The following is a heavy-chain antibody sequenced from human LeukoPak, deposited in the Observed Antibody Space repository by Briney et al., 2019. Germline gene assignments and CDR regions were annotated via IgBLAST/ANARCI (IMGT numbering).Heavy chain of an antibody. Sequence: GGSLRLSCAASRFTFSNYAMSWVRQAPGKGLEWVSAISGSGDITYSADSVKGRFTISRDNSKNTLYLQMSSLRAEDTAVYYCAKVKSTSGWPNDAFDIWGQGTMVTVSS. CDR1: RFTFSNYA. V-gene: IGHV3-23*01. CDR3: AKVKSTSGWPNDAFDI. J-gene: IGHJ3*02. CDR2: ISGSGDIT. D-gene: IGHD6-19*01.